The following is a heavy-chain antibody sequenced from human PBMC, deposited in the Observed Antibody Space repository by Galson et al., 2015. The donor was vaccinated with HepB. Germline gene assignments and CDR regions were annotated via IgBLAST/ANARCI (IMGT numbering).Heavy chain of an antibody. D-gene: IGHD2-8*01. CDR1: GFTFSSYG. CDR3: AREWSDAFDI. J-gene: IGHJ3*02. V-gene: IGHV3-30*02. CDR2: IRYDGSNK. Sequence: SLRLSCAASGFTFSSYGMHWVRQAPGKGLEWVAFIRYDGSNKYYADSVKGRFTISRDNSKNTLYLQMNSLRAEDTAVYYCAREWSDAFDIWGQGTMVTVSS.